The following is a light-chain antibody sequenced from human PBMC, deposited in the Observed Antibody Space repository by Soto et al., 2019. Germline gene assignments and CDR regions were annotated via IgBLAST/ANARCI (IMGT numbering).Light chain of an antibody. CDR3: AAWDERLKGWM. CDR2: GDN. V-gene: IGLV1-44*01. Sequence: QSVLIQPASMSGTPGQRVIISCSGSSSNIGSNSANWYQQLPGTAPGLLIYGDNKRPSRVPDRFSGSKSGTSASLAISGLQSGDEADYYCAAWDERLKGWMFGGGTQLTVL. CDR1: SSNIGSNS. J-gene: IGLJ3*02.